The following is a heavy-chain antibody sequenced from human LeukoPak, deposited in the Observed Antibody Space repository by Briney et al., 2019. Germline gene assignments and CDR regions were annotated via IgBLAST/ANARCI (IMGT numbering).Heavy chain of an antibody. D-gene: IGHD5-12*01. CDR1: GFTFSSYS. CDR3: AREDSGYDRGYAFDI. Sequence: GGSLRLSCAASGFTFSSYSMNWVRQAPGKGLEWVSSISSSSSYIYYADSVKGRFTISRDNAKNSLYLQMNSLRAEDTAVYYCAREDSGYDRGYAFDIWGQGTMVTVSS. J-gene: IGHJ3*02. V-gene: IGHV3-21*01. CDR2: ISSSSSYI.